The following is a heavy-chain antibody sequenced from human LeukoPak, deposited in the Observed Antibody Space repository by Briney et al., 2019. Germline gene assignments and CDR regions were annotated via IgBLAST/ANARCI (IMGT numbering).Heavy chain of an antibody. V-gene: IGHV3-30-3*01. CDR1: GFTLSSYA. D-gene: IGHD3-10*01. CDR3: AREWFGELSPPDY. CDR2: ISYDGSNK. Sequence: GGSLRLSCAASGFTLSSYAMHWVRQAPGKRGEWVAVISYDGSNKYYADSVKGRFTISRDNSKNTLYLQMNSLRAEDTAVYYCAREWFGELSPPDYWRQGTLVTVPS. J-gene: IGHJ4*02.